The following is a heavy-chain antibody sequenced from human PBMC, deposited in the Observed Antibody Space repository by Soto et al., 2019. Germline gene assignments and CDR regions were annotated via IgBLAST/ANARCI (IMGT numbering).Heavy chain of an antibody. CDR1: GYTFTGYY. CDR2: INPNSGGT. Sequence: ASVKVSCKASGYTFTGYYMHWVRQAPGQGLEWMGWINPNSGGTNYAQKFQGRVTMTRDTSTSTAYMELSRLRSDDTAVYYCARDDGSGSYYFDYWGQGTLVTVSS. J-gene: IGHJ4*02. V-gene: IGHV1-2*02. CDR3: ARDDGSGSYYFDY. D-gene: IGHD3-10*01.